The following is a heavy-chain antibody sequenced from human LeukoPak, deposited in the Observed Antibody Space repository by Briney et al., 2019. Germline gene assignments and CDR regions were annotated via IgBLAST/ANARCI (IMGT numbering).Heavy chain of an antibody. D-gene: IGHD1-26*01. Sequence: GGPLRLFCAASGFTFSSYWMIWVRQAPGKGLEWVANIKQGGSEKYYVDSVKGRFTISRHNAKNSLYLQMNSLRAEDTAVYYCARDPYSGGYGDYYYYYMDLWGQGTTVTISS. CDR1: GFTFSSYW. CDR2: IKQGGSEK. CDR3: ARDPYSGGYGDYYYYYMDL. J-gene: IGHJ6*03. V-gene: IGHV3-7*01.